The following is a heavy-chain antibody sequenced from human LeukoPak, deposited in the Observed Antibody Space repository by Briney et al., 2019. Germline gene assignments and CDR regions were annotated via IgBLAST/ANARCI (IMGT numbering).Heavy chain of an antibody. CDR3: ARGNSYYYELFDY. CDR1: EFTFSSYA. Sequence: PGGSLRLSCAASEFTFSSYAMHWVRQAPGKGLEWVAVISYDGSNKYYADSVKGRFTISRDNSKNTLYLQMNSLRAEDTAVYYCARGNSYYYELFDYWGQGTLVTVSS. V-gene: IGHV3-30-3*01. D-gene: IGHD3-22*01. J-gene: IGHJ4*02. CDR2: ISYDGSNK.